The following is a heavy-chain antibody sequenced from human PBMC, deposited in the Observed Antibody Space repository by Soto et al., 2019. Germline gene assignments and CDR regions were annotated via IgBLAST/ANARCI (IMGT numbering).Heavy chain of an antibody. CDR3: ARIDCLYNEGVDV. D-gene: IGHD3-9*01. J-gene: IGHJ6*02. CDR1: GGSISSGDYY. CDR2: IYYSGST. Sequence: SETLSLTCTVSGGSISSGDYYWSWIRQPPGKGLEWIGYIYYSGSTYYNPSLKSRVTISVDTSKNQFSLKLSSVTAADTAVYYCARIDCLYNEGVDVWGQGTTVTVSS. V-gene: IGHV4-30-4*01.